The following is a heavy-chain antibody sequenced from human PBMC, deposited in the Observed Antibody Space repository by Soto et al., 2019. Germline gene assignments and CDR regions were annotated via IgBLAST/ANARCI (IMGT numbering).Heavy chain of an antibody. CDR2: IKSKTDGGTT. CDR3: TTKHTLNYGIDY. J-gene: IGHJ4*02. V-gene: IGHV3-15*01. D-gene: IGHD4-17*01. Sequence: EVQLVESGGGLVKPGGSLRLSCAASGFTFSNAWRSWVRQAPGKGLEWVGRIKSKTDGGTTDYAAPVKGRFTISRDDSKNTLYLQMNSLKTEDTAVYYCTTKHTLNYGIDYWGQGTLVTVSS. CDR1: GFTFSNAW.